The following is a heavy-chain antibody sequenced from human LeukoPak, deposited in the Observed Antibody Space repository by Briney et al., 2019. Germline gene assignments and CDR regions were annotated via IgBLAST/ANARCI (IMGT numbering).Heavy chain of an antibody. CDR1: GFTFSSYS. CDR3: ARGFAATILGGLLFDY. D-gene: IGHD5-12*01. Sequence: PGGSLRLSCAASGFTFSSYSMNWVRQAPGKGLEWVSSISSSSSYIYYADSVKGRFTISRDNAKNSLYLQMNSLRAEDTAVYYCARGFAATILGGLLFDYWGQGTLVTVSS. V-gene: IGHV3-21*01. J-gene: IGHJ4*02. CDR2: ISSSSSYI.